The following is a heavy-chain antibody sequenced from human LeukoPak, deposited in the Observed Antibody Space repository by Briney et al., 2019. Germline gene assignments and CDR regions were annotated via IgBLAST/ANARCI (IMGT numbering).Heavy chain of an antibody. Sequence: RPSETLSLTCTVSGGSISSDTYYWGWIRQPPGKGLEWIGSIFHNGDTYYNPSLKSRVTISVDTSKNQFSLKLRSVTAADTAVYYCATADREDAYNHRIDYWGQGTLVTVSS. V-gene: IGHV4-39*01. CDR3: ATADREDAYNHRIDY. J-gene: IGHJ4*02. CDR2: IFHNGDT. CDR1: GGSISSDTYY. D-gene: IGHD5-24*01.